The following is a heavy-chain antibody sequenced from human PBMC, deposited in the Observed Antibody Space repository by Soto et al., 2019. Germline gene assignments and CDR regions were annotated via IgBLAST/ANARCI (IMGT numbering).Heavy chain of an antibody. D-gene: IGHD3-3*01. Sequence: QITLKESGPTVVKPTETLTLTCTFSGFSLTTSGAGVGWVRQSPGKAPEWLALIYWDDDKRYSTSLKSRLTITKDTSKTQVVLTMPNVDPADTATYYCAHRVLRTVFGLVTTTAIYFDFWGQGTPVVVSS. CDR2: IYWDDDK. J-gene: IGHJ4*02. CDR3: AHRVLRTVFGLVTTTAIYFDF. CDR1: GFSLTTSGAG. V-gene: IGHV2-5*02.